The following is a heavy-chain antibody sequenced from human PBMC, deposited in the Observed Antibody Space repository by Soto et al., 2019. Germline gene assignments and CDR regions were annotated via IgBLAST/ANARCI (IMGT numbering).Heavy chain of an antibody. CDR2: ISRSSGST. J-gene: IGHJ6*03. CDR3: ARGAFYYYMDV. V-gene: IGHV3-23*01. CDR1: GFTFSSYF. Sequence: QPGGSLRLSCAASGFTFSSYFMTWVRQAPGKGLEWVSSISRSSGSTYYADSVRGRFTISRDNSKNTLYLQMNSLRAEDTAVYYCARGAFYYYMDVWGKGTRVTVSS.